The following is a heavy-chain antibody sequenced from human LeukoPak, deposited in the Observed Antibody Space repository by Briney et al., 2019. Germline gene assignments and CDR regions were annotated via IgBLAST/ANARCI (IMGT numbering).Heavy chain of an antibody. CDR1: GFPFSTYW. CDR3: ASRIVGTPDYFDY. D-gene: IGHD1-26*01. Sequence: PGGSLGTSFAAPGFPFSTYWMSWVRQAPGKGLGGGANIQQDGNEKYYVDSVKGRFTISRDNAKNSLYLQMNSLRVEDTAVYYCASRIVGTPDYFDYWGQGTLVTVSS. V-gene: IGHV3-7*01. CDR2: IQQDGNEK. J-gene: IGHJ4*02.